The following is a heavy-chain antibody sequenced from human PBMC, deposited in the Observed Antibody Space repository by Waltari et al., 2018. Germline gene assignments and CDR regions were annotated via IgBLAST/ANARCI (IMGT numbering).Heavy chain of an antibody. CDR3: AKDYRGVGITGTTLDY. J-gene: IGHJ4*02. CDR2: ISWNSGSI. D-gene: IGHD1-7*01. V-gene: IGHV3-9*01. Sequence: EVQLVESGGGLVQPGRYLRLSCAASGFTFADYAMHWVRQDQGKGLEWVSGISWNSGSIGYADSVKGRFTISRDNAKNSLYLQMNSLRAEDTALYYCAKDYRGVGITGTTLDYWGQGTLVTVSS. CDR1: GFTFADYA.